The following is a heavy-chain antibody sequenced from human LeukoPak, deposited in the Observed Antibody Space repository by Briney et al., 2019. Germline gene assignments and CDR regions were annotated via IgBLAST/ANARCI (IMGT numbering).Heavy chain of an antibody. Sequence: SETLSLTCTVSGGSISSYYWSCIRQPPGKGLEWIGYIYYSGSTNYNPPLKSRVTISVDTSKNQFSLKLSSVTAADTAVYYCARTYYYGSGSYLAFDYWGQGTLVTVSS. CDR1: GGSISSYY. D-gene: IGHD3-10*01. CDR2: IYYSGST. V-gene: IGHV4-59*08. CDR3: ARTYYYGSGSYLAFDY. J-gene: IGHJ4*02.